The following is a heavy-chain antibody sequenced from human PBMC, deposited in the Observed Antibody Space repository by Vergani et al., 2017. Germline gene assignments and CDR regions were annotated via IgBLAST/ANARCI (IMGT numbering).Heavy chain of an antibody. CDR2: ISGRSSYV. J-gene: IGHJ4*02. CDR1: GFIFSDYN. CDR3: VREETFYDSVGDYLPGYFDH. Sequence: EVQVVQSGGGLVKPGGSLRLSCETSGFIFSDYNLNWVRQAPGSGLEWVASISGRSSYVNYAVSVKGRFTISRDNAKNSLFLQMNSLRAEDTAVYYCVREETFYDSVGDYLPGYFDHWGQGALVTVSS. V-gene: IGHV3-21*02. D-gene: IGHD3-3*01.